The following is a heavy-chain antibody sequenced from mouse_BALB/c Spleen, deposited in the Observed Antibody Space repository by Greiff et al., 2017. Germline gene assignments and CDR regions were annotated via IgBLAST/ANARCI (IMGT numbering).Heavy chain of an antibody. CDR3: VRHDHYYGPLWFAY. J-gene: IGHJ3*01. D-gene: IGHD1-2*01. Sequence: EVKLMESGGGLVQPKGSLKLSCAASGFTFNTYAMNWVRQAPGKGLEWVARIRSKSNNYATYYADSVKDRFTISRDDSQSMLYLQMNNLKTEDTAMYYCVRHDHYYGPLWFAYWGQGTLVTVSA. V-gene: IGHV10-1*02. CDR1: GFTFNTYA. CDR2: IRSKSNNYAT.